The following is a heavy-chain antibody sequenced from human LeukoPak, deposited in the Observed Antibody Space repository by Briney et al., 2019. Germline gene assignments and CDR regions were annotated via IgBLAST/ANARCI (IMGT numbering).Heavy chain of an antibody. CDR1: GGSISSSSYY. CDR2: IYYSGST. CDR3: ARVGGTNYYYYGMDV. Sequence: SETLSLTCTVSGGSISSSSYYWSWIRQPPGKGLEWIGYIYYSGSTNYNPSLKSRVTISVDTSKNQFSLKLSSVTAADTAVYYCARVGGTNYYYYGMDVWGQGTTVTVSS. J-gene: IGHJ6*02. V-gene: IGHV4-61*01. D-gene: IGHD1-1*01.